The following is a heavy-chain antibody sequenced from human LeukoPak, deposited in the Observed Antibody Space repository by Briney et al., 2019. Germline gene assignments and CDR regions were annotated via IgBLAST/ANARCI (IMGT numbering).Heavy chain of an antibody. CDR2: VSYDGSNK. D-gene: IGHD3-10*01. CDR1: GFTFSSYG. J-gene: IGHJ4*02. Sequence: GGSLRLSCAASGFTFSSYGMHWVRQAPGKGLEWVAVVSYDGSNKYYTDSMKGRFTISRDNSKNTLYLQMNSLRTEDAAIYYCAQEDYDGSRSYLGGWGQGTLVTVSS. CDR3: AQEDYDGSRSYLGG. V-gene: IGHV3-30*18.